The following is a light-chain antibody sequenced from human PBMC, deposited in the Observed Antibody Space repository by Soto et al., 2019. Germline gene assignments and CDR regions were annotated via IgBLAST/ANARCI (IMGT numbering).Light chain of an antibody. J-gene: IGKJ5*01. V-gene: IGKV3-20*01. Sequence: EIVLTQSPGTLSLSPGDRVYLSCGASEWFSGKNLAWYQHKPGQSPRLLIYSSSIRASGVPDRFRGSGSGTVFTLTITRLEPEHFAVYYCQQYGTWITFGQGTRLATK. CDR3: QQYGTWIT. CDR1: EWFSGKN. CDR2: SSS.